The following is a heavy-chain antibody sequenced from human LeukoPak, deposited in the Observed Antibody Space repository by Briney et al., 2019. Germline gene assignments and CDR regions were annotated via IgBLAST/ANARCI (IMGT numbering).Heavy chain of an antibody. Sequence: GSLRLSCAASGFSFSDYYMSWIRQPPGKGLEWIGEINHSGSTNYNPSLKSRVTISVDTSKNQFSLKLSSVTAADTAVYYCARRAALLRYFDWLSRGYMDVWGKGTTVTISS. J-gene: IGHJ6*03. CDR3: ARRAALLRYFDWLSRGYMDV. CDR1: GFSFSDYY. D-gene: IGHD3-9*01. V-gene: IGHV4-34*01. CDR2: INHSGST.